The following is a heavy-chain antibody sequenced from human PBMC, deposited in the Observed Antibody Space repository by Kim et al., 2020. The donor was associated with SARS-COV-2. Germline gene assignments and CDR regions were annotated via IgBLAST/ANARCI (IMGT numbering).Heavy chain of an antibody. CDR2: IIPIFGTA. J-gene: IGHJ6*02. D-gene: IGHD5-18*01. CDR1: GGTFSSYA. CDR3: ARASYGPRGYYYYGMDV. Sequence: SVKVSCKASGGTFSSYAISWVRQAPGQGLEWMGGIIPIFGTANYAQKFQGRVTITADESTSTAYMELSSLRSEDTAMYYCARASYGPRGYYYYGMDVWGQGTTVTVSS. V-gene: IGHV1-69*13.